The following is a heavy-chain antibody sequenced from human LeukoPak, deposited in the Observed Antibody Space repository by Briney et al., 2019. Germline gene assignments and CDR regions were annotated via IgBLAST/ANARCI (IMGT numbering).Heavy chain of an antibody. CDR2: GRSKVYGGTT. Sequence: SGRSLRLSCTASGFHFGDYGMSWFRHIPGEGPGWLGFGRSKVYGGTTKYAASVKGRVTISRDESKNITVLQMSSPKTEDTGLYYCCRAVAPHTIFGVVLGGYWGQGARVTVSS. D-gene: IGHD3-3*01. CDR3: CRAVAPHTIFGVVLGGY. V-gene: IGHV3-49*03. J-gene: IGHJ4*02. CDR1: GFHFGDYG.